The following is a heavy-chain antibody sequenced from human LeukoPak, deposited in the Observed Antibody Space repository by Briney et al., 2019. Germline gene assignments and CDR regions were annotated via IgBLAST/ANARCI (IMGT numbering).Heavy chain of an antibody. Sequence: GASVKVSCKASGYTFTSYYMHWVRQAPGQGLEWMGIINPSGGSTSYAQKFQGRVTITRNTSISTAYMELSSLRSEDTAVYYCARAYYGSGSYYYYYYYMDVWGKGTTVTVSS. D-gene: IGHD3-10*01. CDR1: GYTFTSYY. V-gene: IGHV1-46*01. CDR3: ARAYYGSGSYYYYYYYMDV. J-gene: IGHJ6*03. CDR2: INPSGGST.